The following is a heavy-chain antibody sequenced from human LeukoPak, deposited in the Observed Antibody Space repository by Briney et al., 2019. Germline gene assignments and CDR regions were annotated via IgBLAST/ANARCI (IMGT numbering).Heavy chain of an antibody. V-gene: IGHV3-30*01. CDR2: ISSDGSNK. J-gene: IGHJ4*02. Sequence: GRSLRLSRVASGFTSFSYAMLWVREAPGTGLEWVAVISSDGSNKYYADSVKGRFTISRDNSKNTLYLQMNSLRAEDTAVYYCARDRALDYWGQGTLVTVSS. CDR1: GFTSFSYA. CDR3: ARDRALDY. D-gene: IGHD3-10*01.